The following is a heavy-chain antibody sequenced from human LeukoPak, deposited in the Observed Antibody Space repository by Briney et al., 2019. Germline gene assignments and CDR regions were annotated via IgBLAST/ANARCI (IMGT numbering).Heavy chain of an antibody. D-gene: IGHD6-13*01. J-gene: IGHJ4*02. CDR2: ISGSGGST. CDR1: GFIFSDYG. V-gene: IGHV3-23*01. Sequence: GGSLRLSCAASGFIFSDYGMHWVRQAPGKGLEWVSAISGSGGSTYYADSVKGRFTISRDNSKNTLYLQMNSLRAEDTAVYYCAKVIAAAGTFDYWGQGTLVTVSS. CDR3: AKVIAAAGTFDY.